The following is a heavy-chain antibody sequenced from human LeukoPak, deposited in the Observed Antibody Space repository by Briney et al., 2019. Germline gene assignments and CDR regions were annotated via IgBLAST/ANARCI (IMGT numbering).Heavy chain of an antibody. CDR3: ARHSSSWYYFDY. J-gene: IGHJ4*02. D-gene: IGHD6-13*01. CDR1: GYSFNTYW. Sequence: GESLKISCQGSGYSFNTYWIAWVRQMPGKGPEWMGIIYPGDSDTKYSPSFQGQVTISADNSISTAYLQWSSLKASDTAMYYCARHSSSWYYFDYWGQGTLVTVSS. CDR2: IYPGDSDT. V-gene: IGHV5-51*01.